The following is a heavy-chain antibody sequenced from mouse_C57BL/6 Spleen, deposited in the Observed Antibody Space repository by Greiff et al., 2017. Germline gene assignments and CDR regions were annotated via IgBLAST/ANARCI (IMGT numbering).Heavy chain of an antibody. CDR2: INYDGSST. V-gene: IGHV5-16*01. D-gene: IGHD2-2*01. CDR1: GFTFSDYY. Sequence: EVQLQESEGGLVQPGSSMKLSCTASGFTFSDYYMAWVRQVPEKGLEWVANINYDGSSTYYLDSLKSRFIISRDNAKNILYLQMSSLKSEDTATYYCARVGYDEGFAYWGQGTLVTVSA. CDR3: ARVGYDEGFAY. J-gene: IGHJ3*01.